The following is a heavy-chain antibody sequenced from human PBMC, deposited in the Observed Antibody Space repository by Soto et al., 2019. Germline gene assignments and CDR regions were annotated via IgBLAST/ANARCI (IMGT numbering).Heavy chain of an antibody. CDR1: GYTFTTYA. CDR3: ASESYGGEFDY. D-gene: IGHD4-17*01. CDR2: INAGNGNT. V-gene: IGHV1-3*05. Sequence: QVQLVQSGAEEKKPGASVKVSCKASGYTFTTYAMHWVRQAPGQGLEWMGWINAGNGNTKYSQKFQGRVTITRDTSASTAYMGLSSLRSEDTAVYYCASESYGGEFDYWGQGTLVTVSS. J-gene: IGHJ4*02.